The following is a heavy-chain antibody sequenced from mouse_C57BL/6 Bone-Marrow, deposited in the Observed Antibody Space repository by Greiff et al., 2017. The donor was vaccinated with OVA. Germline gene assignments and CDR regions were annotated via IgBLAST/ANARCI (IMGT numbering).Heavy chain of an antibody. Sequence: QVQLQQSGAELVKPGASVKISCKASGYAFTSYWMNWVKQRPGKGLEWIGQIYPGDGDTNYKRKFKGKATLTADKSSSTAYMQLSSLTSEDSAVYFSAGLYGSRRYFGVWGTGATVSASS. D-gene: IGHD1-1*01. CDR2: IYPGDGDT. CDR1: GYAFTSYW. CDR3: AGLYGSRRYFGV. J-gene: IGHJ1*03. V-gene: IGHV1-80*01.